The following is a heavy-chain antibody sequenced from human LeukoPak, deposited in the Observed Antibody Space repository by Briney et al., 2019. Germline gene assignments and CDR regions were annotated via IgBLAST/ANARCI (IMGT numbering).Heavy chain of an antibody. CDR2: ISGSGVST. J-gene: IGHJ4*02. CDR1: GFTFSSYG. Sequence: GGSLRVSCAASGFTFSSYGMSWVRQAPGKGLEWVSGISGSGVSTYYADSVKGRFTISRDNSKNTLYLQMNSLRAEDTAVYYCAKTAPYSGYDYGPFDYWGQGTLVTVSS. CDR3: AKTAPYSGYDYGPFDY. D-gene: IGHD5-12*01. V-gene: IGHV3-23*01.